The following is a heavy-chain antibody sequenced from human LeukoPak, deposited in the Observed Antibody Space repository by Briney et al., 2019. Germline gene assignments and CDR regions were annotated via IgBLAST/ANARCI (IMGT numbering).Heavy chain of an antibody. V-gene: IGHV1-2*02. CDR1: GYTLSAYY. Sequence: ASVSVSCKASGYTLSAYYIHWVRQAPGQGLLWMGWINPNNGGTKYAQNFQGRVSMTRDTSINTAYMELSSLRSDDTAVYYCARASGNERPDYWGQGTLVTGSS. D-gene: IGHD1-1*01. CDR2: INPNNGGT. CDR3: ARASGNERPDY. J-gene: IGHJ4*02.